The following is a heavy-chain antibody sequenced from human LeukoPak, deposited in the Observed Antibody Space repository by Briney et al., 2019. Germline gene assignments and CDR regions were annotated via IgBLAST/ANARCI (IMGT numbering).Heavy chain of an antibody. D-gene: IGHD3/OR15-3a*01. CDR3: AREGSGLVIHGFDI. CDR1: GGSISIFY. Sequence: PSETLSLTCTVSGGSISIFYWSWIRQPPGKGLEWIGYIYYTGSTNYNSSLKSRVTISLDTSKNQFSLNLRSVTAADTDIYFCAREGSGLVIHGFDIWGKGTMVSVSS. CDR2: IYYTGST. J-gene: IGHJ3*02. V-gene: IGHV4-59*01.